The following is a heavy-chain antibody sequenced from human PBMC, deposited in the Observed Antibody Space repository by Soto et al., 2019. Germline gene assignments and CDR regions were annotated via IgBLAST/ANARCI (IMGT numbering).Heavy chain of an antibody. D-gene: IGHD1-20*01. Sequence: PSETLSLTCTVAGGYISSYYWSWIRQPPGKGLEWIGHIYYSGSTDYNPSLKSRVTISVDASKNQVSLKLSSVTAADTAVYYCSRGYNKKYHYYYYGMDVWGQGTTVTVSS. CDR2: IYYSGST. J-gene: IGHJ6*02. V-gene: IGHV4-59*01. CDR1: GGYISSYY. CDR3: SRGYNKKYHYYYYGMDV.